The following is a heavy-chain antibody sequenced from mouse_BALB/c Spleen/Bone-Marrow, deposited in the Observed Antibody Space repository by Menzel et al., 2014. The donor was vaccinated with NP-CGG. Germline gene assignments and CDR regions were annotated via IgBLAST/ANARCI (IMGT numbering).Heavy chain of an antibody. V-gene: IGHV5-17*02. D-gene: IGHD2-1*01. CDR3: ARGGNYAWFAY. Sequence: VQLKESGGGLVQPGGSRKLSCAASGFTFSSFGMHWVRQAPEKGLEWIAYISSGSSTLYYADTVKGRFTISRDNPKNTLFLQMPSLRSEDTAMYYCARGGNYAWFAYWGQGTLVTVSA. J-gene: IGHJ3*01. CDR1: GFTFSSFG. CDR2: ISSGSSTL.